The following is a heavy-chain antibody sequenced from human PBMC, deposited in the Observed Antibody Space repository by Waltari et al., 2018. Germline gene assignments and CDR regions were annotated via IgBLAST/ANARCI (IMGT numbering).Heavy chain of an antibody. Sequence: LSLICRVSGGSITSNRHYWAWIRQSPGQGLEWIGTVSYSGTTYISPSLKSRVSVSRDTSKNQVSLILGSVTAADMAVYYCATYIGASVGTAAFDVWGQG. D-gene: IGHD5-12*01. CDR1: GGSITSNRHY. CDR2: VSYSGTT. J-gene: IGHJ3*01. CDR3: ATYIGASVGTAAFDV. V-gene: IGHV4-39*01.